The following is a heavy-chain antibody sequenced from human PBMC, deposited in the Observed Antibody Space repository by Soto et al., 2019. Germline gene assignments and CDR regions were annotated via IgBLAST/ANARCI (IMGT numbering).Heavy chain of an antibody. CDR2: INPNSGGT. Sequence: SVKVSCKASGYTFTGYYMHWVRQAPGQGLEWMGWINPNSGGTNYAQKFQGRVTMTRDTSISTAYMELSRLRSDDTAVYYCARDQIAAALREIDYWGQGTLVTVSS. D-gene: IGHD6-13*01. CDR1: GYTFTGYY. J-gene: IGHJ4*02. V-gene: IGHV1-2*02. CDR3: ARDQIAAALREIDY.